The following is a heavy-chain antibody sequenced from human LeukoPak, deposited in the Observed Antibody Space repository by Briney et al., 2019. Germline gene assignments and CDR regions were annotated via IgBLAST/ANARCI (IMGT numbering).Heavy chain of an antibody. V-gene: IGHV1-18*01. CDR1: GYTFTSSG. CDR3: ARDPGSITDY. Sequence: GASVKVSCKASGYTFTSSGISWVRQAPGQGLEWMGWISAYTGNTIYAQRLQGRVTTTTDTSTNTAYMELRSLRSDDTAVYYCARDPGSITDYWGQGTLVTVSS. CDR2: ISAYTGNT. J-gene: IGHJ4*02.